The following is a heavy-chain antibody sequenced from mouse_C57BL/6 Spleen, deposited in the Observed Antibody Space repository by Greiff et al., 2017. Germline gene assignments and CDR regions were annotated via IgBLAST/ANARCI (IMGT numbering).Heavy chain of an antibody. CDR2: IDPSDSYT. V-gene: IGHV1-50*01. CDR1: GYTFTSYW. CDR3: ARGVELRPPYFGV. D-gene: IGHD1-2*01. J-gene: IGHJ1*03. Sequence: QVQLQQPGAELVKPGASVKLSCKASGYTFTSYWMQWVKQRPGQGLEWIGEIDPSDSYTNYNQKFKGKATLTVDTSSSTAYMQLSSLTSEDSAVYYYARGVELRPPYFGVWGTGTTVTVSS.